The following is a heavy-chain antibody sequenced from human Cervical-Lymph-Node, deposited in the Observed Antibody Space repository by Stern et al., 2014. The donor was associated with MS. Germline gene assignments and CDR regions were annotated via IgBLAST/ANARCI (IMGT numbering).Heavy chain of an antibody. Sequence: EVQLVQSGRGVIQPGGSLRLSCTASGFTVSRDYMTWVRQASGKGLEWVSLITNVGSTFYTNSVKGRFTISRDDSKNTVYLHMTSLRAEDTAMYYCARDTSSPERSDWWGQGTLVTVSS. CDR1: GFTVSRDY. CDR2: ITNVGST. CDR3: ARDTSSPERSDW. J-gene: IGHJ4*02. D-gene: IGHD1-1*01. V-gene: IGHV3-53*01.